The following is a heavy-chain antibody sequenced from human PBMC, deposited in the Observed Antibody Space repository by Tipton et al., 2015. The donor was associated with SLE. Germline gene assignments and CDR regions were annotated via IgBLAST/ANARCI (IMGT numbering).Heavy chain of an antibody. D-gene: IGHD1-1*01. CDR3: ARETTQTRDGLDV. J-gene: IGHJ6*02. CDR1: GFTLTDYD. CDR2: MNPSGNT. Sequence: QLVQSGTEVKKPGASVKLSCKASGFTLTDYDINWVRQTTPGQGLEWMGWMNPSGNTNYEEKFQGRVTMTRDTSINTAYMELSSLRSEDTAVYFCARETTQTRDGLDVWGQGTTVIVSS. V-gene: IGHV1-8*01.